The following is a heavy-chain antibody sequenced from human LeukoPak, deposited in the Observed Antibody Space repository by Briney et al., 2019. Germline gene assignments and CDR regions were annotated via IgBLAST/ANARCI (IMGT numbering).Heavy chain of an antibody. CDR2: INHSGST. J-gene: IGHJ6*03. CDR3: ARDYGSGSYFRDCYYMDV. V-gene: IGHV4-34*01. CDR1: GGSFSGYY. Sequence: PSETLSLTCAVYGGSFSGYYWSWIRQPPGKGLEWIGEINHSGSTNYNPSLKSRVTISVDTSKNQSSLKLSSVTAADTAVYYCARDYGSGSYFRDCYYMDVWGKGTTVTVSS. D-gene: IGHD3-10*01.